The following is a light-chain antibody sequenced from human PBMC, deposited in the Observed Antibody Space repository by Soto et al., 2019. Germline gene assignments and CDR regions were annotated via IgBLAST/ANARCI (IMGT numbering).Light chain of an antibody. CDR2: AAS. J-gene: IGKJ2*01. Sequence: DIQMTQSPSSLSASVGDRVTITCRASQSISSYLNWYQQKPGKAPKLLIYAASSLQSGVPSRFSGSGSGTEFTLTISSLQPEDFATYYCQQSYSTPPYTFXQGTKVDIK. CDR3: QQSYSTPPYT. V-gene: IGKV1-39*01. CDR1: QSISSY.